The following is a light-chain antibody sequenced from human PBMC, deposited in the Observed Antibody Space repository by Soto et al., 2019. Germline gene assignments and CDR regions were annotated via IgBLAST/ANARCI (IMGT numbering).Light chain of an antibody. J-gene: IGKJ2*01. CDR2: GAS. CDR1: QSVSSNY. Sequence: EIVLTQSPGTLSLSPGERATLSCRASQSVSSNYLAWYQQKPGQAPRLLIYGASSRATGITDRFSGSGSGTDFTLTISRLEPEDFAVDYCQQHGGSPSYTFGQGTKLEIQ. CDR3: QQHGGSPSYT. V-gene: IGKV3-20*01.